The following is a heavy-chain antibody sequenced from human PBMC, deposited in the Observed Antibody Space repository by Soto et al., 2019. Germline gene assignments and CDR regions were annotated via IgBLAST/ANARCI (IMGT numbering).Heavy chain of an antibody. D-gene: IGHD2-15*01. Sequence: QVQLQESGPGLVKPSQTLSLTCTVSGGSISSGGYYWSWIRQHPGKGLEWIGYIYYSGSTYYNPSLKIRFTISVDTSKNLVSLKLSSVTAADTAVYYCARGSVVAATLFDYWGQGTLVTVSS. CDR1: GGSISSGGYY. J-gene: IGHJ4*02. CDR3: ARGSVVAATLFDY. V-gene: IGHV4-31*03. CDR2: IYYSGST.